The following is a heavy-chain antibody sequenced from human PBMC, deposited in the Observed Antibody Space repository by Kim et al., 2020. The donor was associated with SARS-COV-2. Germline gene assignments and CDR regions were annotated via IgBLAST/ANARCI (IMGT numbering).Heavy chain of an antibody. CDR1: GNTHKKNR. CDR2: SSAHNGNT. CDR3: ARVYYDTEGYYYGMDV. Sequence: ASVKVTSKASGNTHKKNRTKPSRQPPPQHLERMGCSSAHNGNTNYPQKLQGRVTMTTDTSTSTAYMELRSLRSDDTAVYYCARVYYDTEGYYYGMDVWGQGTTVTVSS. V-gene: IGHV1-18*01. D-gene: IGHD3-22*01. J-gene: IGHJ6*02.